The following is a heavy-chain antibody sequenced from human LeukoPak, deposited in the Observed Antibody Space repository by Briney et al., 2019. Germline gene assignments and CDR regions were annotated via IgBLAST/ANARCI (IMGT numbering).Heavy chain of an antibody. V-gene: IGHV4-4*02. J-gene: IGHJ4*02. CDR1: GFTFSSYTM. D-gene: IGHD3-22*01. Sequence: GSLRLSCTASGFTFSSYTMTWARQPPGKGLEWIGEIYRSGATNYSPSLRGRVTVSLDKSKNQFALRLNSVTAADTAIYYCARNAGYSDLNYWGQGVLVTVSS. CDR2: IYRSGAT. CDR3: ARNAGYSDLNY.